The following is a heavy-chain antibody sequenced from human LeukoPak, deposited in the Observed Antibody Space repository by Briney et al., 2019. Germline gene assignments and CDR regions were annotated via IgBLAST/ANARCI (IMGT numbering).Heavy chain of an antibody. Sequence: PGGSLRLSCAASGFTFSSYAMHWVRQAPGKGLEWVAVISYDGSNKYYADSVKGRFTISRDNSKNTLYLQMNSLRAEDTAVYYCATITGHSSGPRSDAFDIWGQGTMVTVSS. J-gene: IGHJ3*02. CDR1: GFTFSSYA. V-gene: IGHV3-30-3*01. D-gene: IGHD3-22*01. CDR2: ISYDGSNK. CDR3: ATITGHSSGPRSDAFDI.